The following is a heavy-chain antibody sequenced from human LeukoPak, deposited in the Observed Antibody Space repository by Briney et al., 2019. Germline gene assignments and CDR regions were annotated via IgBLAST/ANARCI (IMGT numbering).Heavy chain of an antibody. CDR1: GGSISSSSYY. CDR3: ARVRSDDILTGYFSYFDY. Sequence: SETLSLTCTVSGGSISSSSYYWSWIRQHPGKGLEWIGYIYYSGSTYYNPSLKSRVTISVDTSKNQFSLKLSSVTAADTAVYYCARVRSDDILTGYFSYFDYWGQGTLVTVSS. D-gene: IGHD3-9*01. CDR2: IYYSGST. V-gene: IGHV4-31*03. J-gene: IGHJ4*02.